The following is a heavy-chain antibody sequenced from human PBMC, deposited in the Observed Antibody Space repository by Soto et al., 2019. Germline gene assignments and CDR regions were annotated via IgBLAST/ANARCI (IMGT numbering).Heavy chain of an antibody. CDR3: ARVREQRVSYYGMDV. V-gene: IGHV1-18*01. CDR1: GXXXXXXX. Sequence: VKKPGASVKVXXXXSGXXXXXXXISWVRQAXXXXXXXMXWIIAYNGNTNYAQKLQGRVTMTTDTSTSTADMELRSLRSDDTAVYYCARVREQRVSYYGMDVWGQGTTVTVSS. D-gene: IGHD6-6*01. CDR2: IIAYNGNT. J-gene: IGHJ6*02.